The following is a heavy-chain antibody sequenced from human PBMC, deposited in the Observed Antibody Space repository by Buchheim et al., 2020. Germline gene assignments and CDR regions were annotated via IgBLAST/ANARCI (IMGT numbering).Heavy chain of an antibody. CDR2: IYWADDK. CDR3: ARAFNFYDFWSGYYRPNFDY. CDR1: GFSLSTSGVG. Sequence: QITLKESGPTLVKPTQTLTLTCTFSGFSLSTSGVGVGWIRQPPGKALEWLALIYWADDKRYSPSLKSRLTITKDTSTNQVVLTMTNMDPVDTATYYCARAFNFYDFWSGYYRPNFDYWGQGTL. J-gene: IGHJ4*02. D-gene: IGHD3-3*01. V-gene: IGHV2-5*02.